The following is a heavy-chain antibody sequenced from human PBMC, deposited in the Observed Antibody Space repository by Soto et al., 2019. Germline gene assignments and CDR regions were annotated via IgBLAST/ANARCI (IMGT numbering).Heavy chain of an antibody. V-gene: IGHV1-18*04. D-gene: IGHD5-12*01. CDR1: GYTFTSDG. J-gene: IGHJ4*02. CDR3: AAWAGQVRGYGGSFAY. CDR2: ISTYNGNT. Sequence: QVQLVQSGADVKKPGASVKVSCKASGYTFTSDGISWVRQAPGQGLEWMGWISTYNGNTKFAQKLQGRLTMTTDTSTRTVDMELRSLTSDDTAVYYCAAWAGQVRGYGGSFAYWGQGTLLTVSS.